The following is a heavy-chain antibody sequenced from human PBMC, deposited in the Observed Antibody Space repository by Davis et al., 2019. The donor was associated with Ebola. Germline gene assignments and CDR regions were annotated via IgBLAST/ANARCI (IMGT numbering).Heavy chain of an antibody. CDR3: ARKTYFDY. J-gene: IGHJ4*02. CDR2: IGGSGGGS. V-gene: IGHV3-23*01. Sequence: GESLKISCAASGFTFDSYAMSWVRQAPGKGLEWVSTIGGSGGGSFYADSVMGRFTISRDDSRTTLYLQMNSLRAEDTAVYYCARKTYFDYWGQGTLVTVSS. CDR1: GFTFDSYA.